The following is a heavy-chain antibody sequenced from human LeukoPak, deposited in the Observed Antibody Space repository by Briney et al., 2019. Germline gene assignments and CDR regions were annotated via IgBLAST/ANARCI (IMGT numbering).Heavy chain of an antibody. CDR2: ISYDGSNK. CDR3: ARDRGAENWFDP. D-gene: IGHD3-10*01. Sequence: GGSLRLSCAASGFTFSSYAMHWVRQAPGKGLEWVAVISYDGSNKYYADSVKGRFTISRDNSKNTLYLQMNSPRAEDTAVYYCARDRGAENWFDPWGQGTLVTVSS. CDR1: GFTFSSYA. J-gene: IGHJ5*02. V-gene: IGHV3-30-3*01.